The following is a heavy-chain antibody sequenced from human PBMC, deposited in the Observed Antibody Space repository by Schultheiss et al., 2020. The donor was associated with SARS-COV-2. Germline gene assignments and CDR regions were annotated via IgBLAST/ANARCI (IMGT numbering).Heavy chain of an antibody. D-gene: IGHD3-22*01. V-gene: IGHV1-69*06. Sequence: GGSLRLSCKASGYTFTSYGISWVRQAPGQGLEWMGGIIPIFGTANYAQKFQGRVTITADKSTSTAYMELSSLRSEDTAVYYCASPKTRNYYDSSNNYGMDVWGQGTTVTVSS. CDR1: GYTFTSYG. J-gene: IGHJ6*02. CDR2: IIPIFGTA. CDR3: ASPKTRNYYDSSNNYGMDV.